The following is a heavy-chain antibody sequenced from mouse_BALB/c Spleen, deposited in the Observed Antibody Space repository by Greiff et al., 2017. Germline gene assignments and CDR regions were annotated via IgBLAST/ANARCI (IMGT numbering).Heavy chain of an antibody. Sequence: VQLQQSGAELAKPGASVKMSCKASGYTFTSFWIHWVKQRPGQGLEWIGYINPSTGYTEYNQKLKDKATLTADKSSSTAYMQLSSLTSEDSAVYYCARKYYAMDYWGQGTSVTVSS. CDR3: ARKYYAMDY. CDR1: GYTFTSFW. J-gene: IGHJ4*01. V-gene: IGHV1-7*01. CDR2: INPSTGYT.